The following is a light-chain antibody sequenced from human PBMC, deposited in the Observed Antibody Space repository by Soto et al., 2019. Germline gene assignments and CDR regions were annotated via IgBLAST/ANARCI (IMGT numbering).Light chain of an antibody. CDR1: QSVFSN. V-gene: IGKV3-15*01. CDR2: GAS. CDR3: QQYNNWPPWT. J-gene: IGKJ1*01. Sequence: EILMTQSPVTLSVSPGARATLTCRASQSVFSNLAWYQQKPGQAPRLLIYGASTRANAIPARFSGSGSGTAFTLTISSLQSEDFAVYYCQQYNNWPPWTFGQGTKVDIK.